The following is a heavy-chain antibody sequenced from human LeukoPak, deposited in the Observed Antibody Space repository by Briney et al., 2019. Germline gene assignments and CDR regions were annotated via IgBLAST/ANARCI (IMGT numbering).Heavy chain of an antibody. CDR2: VSGSGGST. CDR1: GFSFSSYA. J-gene: IGHJ4*02. CDR3: AKLLGNIVGATTCDY. V-gene: IGHV3-23*01. Sequence: GGSLRLSCATSGFSFSSYAMSWVRQAPGKGLEWVSAVSGSGGSTYYADSVKGRFTISRDNSKNTLYLQMNSLRAEDTAVYYCAKLLGNIVGATTCDYWGQGTLVTVSS. D-gene: IGHD1-26*01.